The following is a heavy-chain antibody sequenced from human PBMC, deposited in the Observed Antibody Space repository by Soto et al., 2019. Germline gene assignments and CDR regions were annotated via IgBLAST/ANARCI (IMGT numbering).Heavy chain of an antibody. J-gene: IGHJ6*03. CDR1: ACTTNTYD. CDR3: ARSCSSTSCYWDYYYYMDV. CDR2: ICTGGDT. D-gene: IGHD2-2*01. V-gene: IGHV3-13*01. Sequence: PGGSLRLSCAASACTTNTYDSPLISQATLKGLEWVSAICTGGDTYYQGSLKGQFTICRENAKNSLYLQMNSLRAGDTAVYYCARSCSSTSCYWDYYYYMDVWGKGTTVTVSS.